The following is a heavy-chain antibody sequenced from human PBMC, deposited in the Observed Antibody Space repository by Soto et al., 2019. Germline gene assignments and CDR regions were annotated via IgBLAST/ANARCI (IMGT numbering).Heavy chain of an antibody. CDR1: GFTVSSKY. CDR2: IQSGGPT. Sequence: GGSLRLSCAASGFTVSSKYMSWVRQAPGKGLEWVSLIQSGGPTYYADSVKGRFTISRDTSENTLHLQMDSLRAEDTAVYYCARDDVGCDGGCRYGVYMDVWGKATTVTVSS. V-gene: IGHV3-66*01. D-gene: IGHD2-21*01. J-gene: IGHJ6*03. CDR3: ARDDVGCDGGCRYGVYMDV.